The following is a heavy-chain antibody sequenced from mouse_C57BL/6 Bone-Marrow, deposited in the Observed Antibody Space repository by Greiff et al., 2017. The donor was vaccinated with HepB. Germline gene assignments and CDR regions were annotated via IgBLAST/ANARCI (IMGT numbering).Heavy chain of an antibody. CDR3: ARDHYYCGSSSSLYWYFDV. J-gene: IGHJ1*03. V-gene: IGHV3-8*01. D-gene: IGHD1-1*01. Sequence: EVKLVESGPGLAKPSQTLSLTCSVTGYSITSDYWNWIRKFPGNKLEYMGYISYSGSTYYNPSLKSRISITRDTSKNQYYLQLNSVTTEDTATYYCARDHYYCGSSSSLYWYFDVWGTGTTVTVSS. CDR2: ISYSGST. CDR1: GYSITSDY.